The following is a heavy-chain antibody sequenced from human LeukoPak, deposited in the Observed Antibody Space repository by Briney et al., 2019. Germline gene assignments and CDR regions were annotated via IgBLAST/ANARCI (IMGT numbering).Heavy chain of an antibody. CDR2: INHSRST. Sequence: SETLSLTCAVYGGSFSDYYWSWIRQLPGKGLEWIGEINHSRSTNYNPSLKSRVTISVDTSKNQFSLKVTSMTAADTVVYYCARVGRYYDALTGYATGGSPFDYWGQGTPVTVSS. CDR3: ARVGRYYDALTGYATGGSPFDY. D-gene: IGHD3-9*01. V-gene: IGHV4-34*01. CDR1: GGSFSDYY. J-gene: IGHJ4*02.